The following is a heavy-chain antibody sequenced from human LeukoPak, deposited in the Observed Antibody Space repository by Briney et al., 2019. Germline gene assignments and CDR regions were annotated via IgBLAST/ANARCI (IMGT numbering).Heavy chain of an antibody. D-gene: IGHD2-21*02. J-gene: IGHJ1*01. V-gene: IGHV3-9*01. CDR1: GFTFDDYA. CDR2: ISWNSGSI. CDR3: AKAFRCGGDCYFGSLALYFQH. Sequence: GGSLRLSCAASGFTFDDYAMHWVRQAPGKGLEGVSGISWNSGSIGYADSVKGRFTISRDNDKNSLYLQMNSLRAEDTALYYCAKAFRCGGDCYFGSLALYFQHWGQGTLVTVSS.